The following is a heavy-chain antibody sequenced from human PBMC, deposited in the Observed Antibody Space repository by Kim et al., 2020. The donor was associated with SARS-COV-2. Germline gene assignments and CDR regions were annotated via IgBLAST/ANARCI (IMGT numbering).Heavy chain of an antibody. V-gene: IGHV3-9*01. CDR3: AKDMGRFLEWLLAY. Sequence: ADSVKGRFTISRDNAKNSLYLQMNSLRAEDTALYYCAKDMGRFLEWLLAYWGQGTLVTVSS. J-gene: IGHJ4*02. D-gene: IGHD3-3*01.